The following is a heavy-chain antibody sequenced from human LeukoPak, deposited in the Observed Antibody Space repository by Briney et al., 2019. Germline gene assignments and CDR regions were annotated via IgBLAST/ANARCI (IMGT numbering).Heavy chain of an antibody. Sequence: SETLSLTCTVSGGSISSSSYYWGWIRQPPGKGLEWIGSIYYSGSTYYNPSLKSRVTISVDTSKNQFSLKLSSVTAADTAVYYCALSFWSGPEAGYYYYYMDVWGKGTTVTVSS. J-gene: IGHJ6*03. CDR1: GGSISSSSYY. D-gene: IGHD3-3*01. CDR3: ALSFWSGPEAGYYYYYMDV. V-gene: IGHV4-39*01. CDR2: IYYSGST.